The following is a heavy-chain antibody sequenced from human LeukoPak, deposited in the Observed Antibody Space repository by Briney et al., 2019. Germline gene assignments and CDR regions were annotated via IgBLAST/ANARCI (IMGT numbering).Heavy chain of an antibody. CDR3: ARDSPLYDSSGYYYNDAFDI. Sequence: GGSLRLSCAASGFTFSSYWMHWVRQAPGKGLVWVSRINSDGSSTSYADSVKGRFTISRDNAKNTLYLQMNSLRAEDTAVYYCARDSPLYDSSGYYYNDAFDIWGQGTMVTVSS. J-gene: IGHJ3*02. V-gene: IGHV3-74*01. D-gene: IGHD3-22*01. CDR2: INSDGSST. CDR1: GFTFSSYW.